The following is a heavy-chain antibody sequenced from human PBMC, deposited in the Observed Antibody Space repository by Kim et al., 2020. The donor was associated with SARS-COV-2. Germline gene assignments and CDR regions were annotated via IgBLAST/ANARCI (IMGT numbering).Heavy chain of an antibody. CDR1: GFTFSSYS. Sequence: GGSLRLSCAASGFTFSSYSMNWVRQAPGKGLEWVSSISSSSSYIYYADSVKGRFTISRDNAKNSLYLQMNSLRAEDTAVYYCARAGGSSWYGNWYFDLWGRGTMVTVSS. CDR2: ISSSSSYI. J-gene: IGHJ2*01. D-gene: IGHD6-13*01. V-gene: IGHV3-21*01. CDR3: ARAGGSSWYGNWYFDL.